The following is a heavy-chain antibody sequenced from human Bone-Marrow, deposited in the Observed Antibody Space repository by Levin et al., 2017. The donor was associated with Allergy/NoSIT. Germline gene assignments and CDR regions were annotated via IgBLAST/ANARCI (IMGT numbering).Heavy chain of an antibody. V-gene: IGHV3-43*01. J-gene: IGHJ4*02. Sequence: GGSLRLSCAASGFTFDDYTMQWVRQAPGKGLEWVSLISWDGNSTYYGDSVQVRFTISRDNSKNSLYLQMNSLRTEDTALYYCSAELTESPDYLANWGQGTLVTVSS. D-gene: IGHD1-14*01. CDR1: GFTFDDYT. CDR2: ISWDGNST. CDR3: SAELTESPDYLAN.